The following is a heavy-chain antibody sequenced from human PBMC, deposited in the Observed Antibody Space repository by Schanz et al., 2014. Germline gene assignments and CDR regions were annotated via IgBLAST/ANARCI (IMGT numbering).Heavy chain of an antibody. CDR3: ARGGFGEVSYFDY. CDR2: ISGSGGST. J-gene: IGHJ4*02. D-gene: IGHD3-10*01. Sequence: EVQLLESGGGLVQPGGSLRLSCAASGFTFGDYAMTWVRQAPGKGLEWVSAISGSGGSTYYADSVKGRFTISRDNSKNTLYLQMNSLRPEDTAVYYCARGGFGEVSYFDYWGQGTLVNVSS. V-gene: IGHV3-23*01. CDR1: GFTFGDYA.